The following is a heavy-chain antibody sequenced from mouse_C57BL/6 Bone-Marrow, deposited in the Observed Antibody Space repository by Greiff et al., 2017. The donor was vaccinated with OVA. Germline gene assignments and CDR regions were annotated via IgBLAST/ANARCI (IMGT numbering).Heavy chain of an antibody. V-gene: IGHV1-81*01. Sequence: QVQLKESGAELARPGASVKLSCKASGYTFTSYGISWVKQRTGQGLEWIGEIYPRSGNTYYNEKFKGKATLTADKSSSTAYMELRSLTSEDSAVYFCARDTTLESFAMGCWGHRASVTVSS. J-gene: IGHJ4*01. CDR2: IYPRSGNT. CDR3: ARDTTLESFAMGC. CDR1: GYTFTSYG. D-gene: IGHD1-1*01.